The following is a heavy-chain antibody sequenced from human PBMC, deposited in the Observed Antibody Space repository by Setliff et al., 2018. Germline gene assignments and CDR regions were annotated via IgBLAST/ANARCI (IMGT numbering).Heavy chain of an antibody. CDR1: GGSISNYY. CDR2: IFPTAGA. J-gene: IGHJ5*02. V-gene: IGHV4-59*01. Sequence: PSETLSLTCTVSGGSISNYYWSWVRQPPGNGLEWIAYIFPTAGAIYNPSLKSRATISVDTSKNQFSLKLSSVTAADTAVYYCARAAKYDSSGYYGFWFDPWGQGTLVTVSS. D-gene: IGHD3-22*01. CDR3: ARAAKYDSSGYYGFWFDP.